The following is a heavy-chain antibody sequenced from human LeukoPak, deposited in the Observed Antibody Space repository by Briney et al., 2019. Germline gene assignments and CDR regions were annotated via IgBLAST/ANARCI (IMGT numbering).Heavy chain of an antibody. D-gene: IGHD5-12*01. V-gene: IGHV3-7*03. CDR2: IKQDESEK. CDR1: GISVSRYW. J-gene: IGHJ4*02. CDR3: AKEGVGQWLRFFDY. Sequence: GGSLRLSCAASGISVSRYWMSWVRQAPEEGLEWVANIKQDESEKNYVDSVKGRFTIGRDNAMNSLYLQMNSLRAEDTAVYYCAKEGVGQWLRFFDYCGQGTLVTVSS.